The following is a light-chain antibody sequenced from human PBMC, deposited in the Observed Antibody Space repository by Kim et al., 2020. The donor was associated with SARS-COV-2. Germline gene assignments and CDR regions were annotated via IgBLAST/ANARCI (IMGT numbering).Light chain of an antibody. Sequence: PGERATLSCRASQTVSSSYLAWYQQKPGQAPRLLISGASSRATAIPDRFNGSGSGTDFTLTINRLEPEDFAVYYCQQYGSSPPITFGQGKRLEIK. CDR2: GAS. V-gene: IGKV3-20*01. J-gene: IGKJ5*01. CDR1: QTVSSSY. CDR3: QQYGSSPPIT.